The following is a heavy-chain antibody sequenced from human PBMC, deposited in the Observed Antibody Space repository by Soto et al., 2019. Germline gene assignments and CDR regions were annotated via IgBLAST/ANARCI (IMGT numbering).Heavy chain of an antibody. J-gene: IGHJ4*02. CDR2: IYWDDDE. V-gene: IGHV2-5*02. D-gene: IGHD3-10*01. CDR1: GFSLTTGGVG. Sequence: QITLKESGPTLVKPTQTLTLTCDFSGFSLTTGGVGVGWVRQPPGESLEWLALIYWDDDERYNPSLKPRLTITKASSNTHVVLIMAIMDPVDTATYYCAHSRNLITEDAQVGDFDYWGQGTLVTVSS. CDR3: AHSRNLITEDAQVGDFDY.